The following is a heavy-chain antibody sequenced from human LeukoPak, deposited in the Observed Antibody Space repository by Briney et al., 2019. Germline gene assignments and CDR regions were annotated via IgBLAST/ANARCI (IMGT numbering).Heavy chain of an antibody. Sequence: SGTLSLTCAVSGGSISSSNWWSWVRQPPGKGLEWIGEIYHSGSTNYNPSLKSRVIISVDKSKNQFFLKLSSVTAADTAVYYCARDQAVRSWYFDLWGRGTLVTVSS. J-gene: IGHJ2*01. CDR1: GGSISSSNW. CDR3: ARDQAVRSWYFDL. V-gene: IGHV4-4*02. D-gene: IGHD4-17*01. CDR2: IYHSGST.